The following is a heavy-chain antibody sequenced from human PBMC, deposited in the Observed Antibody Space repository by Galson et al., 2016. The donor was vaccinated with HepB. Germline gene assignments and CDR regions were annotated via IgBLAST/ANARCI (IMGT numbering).Heavy chain of an antibody. CDR2: IIPIFHNV. Sequence: SVKVSCKASGVTFRSYIITWVRQAPGQGLEWMGGIIPIFHNVKSAQKFQGRVIITADASTSTAYMELSSLRPEDTAVYYCATEPRYCSGENCYYFGMDVWGQGTTVTVSS. CDR3: ATEPRYCSGENCYYFGMDV. CDR1: GVTFRSYI. J-gene: IGHJ6*02. D-gene: IGHD2-15*01. V-gene: IGHV1-69*13.